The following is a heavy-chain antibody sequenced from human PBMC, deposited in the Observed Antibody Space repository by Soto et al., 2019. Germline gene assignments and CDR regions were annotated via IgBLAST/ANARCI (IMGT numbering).Heavy chain of an antibody. J-gene: IGHJ6*02. CDR3: ARQPGDRLYYYYGMDV. Sequence: ASVKVSCKASGYTFTGYYIHWVRQAPGQGLEWMGGINPINGSTDYVQKVQGRVMMTADNSTTTAYMELSSLRSEDTAVYYCARQPGDRLYYYYGMDVWGQGTTVTVSS. CDR1: GYTFTGYY. V-gene: IGHV1-2*02. CDR2: INPINGST. D-gene: IGHD2-21*02.